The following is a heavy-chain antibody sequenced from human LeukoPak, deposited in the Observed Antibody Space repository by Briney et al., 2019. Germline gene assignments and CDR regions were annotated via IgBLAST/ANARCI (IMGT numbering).Heavy chain of an antibody. V-gene: IGHV3-15*01. D-gene: IGHD3-22*01. CDR3: LYYYDSSGYYPLGY. J-gene: IGHJ4*02. Sequence: GGSLRLSCAASGFTFNNAWMSWVRQAPGKGLEWVGRIKSKTDGGTTDYAAPVKGRFTISRDDSKNTLYLQMNSLKTEDTAVYYCLYYYDSSGYYPLGYWGQGTLVTVSS. CDR2: IKSKTDGGTT. CDR1: GFTFNNAW.